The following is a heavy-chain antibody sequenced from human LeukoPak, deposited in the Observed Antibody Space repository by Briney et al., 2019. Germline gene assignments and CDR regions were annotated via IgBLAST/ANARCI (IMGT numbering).Heavy chain of an antibody. CDR2: ISGSGGST. V-gene: IGHV3-23*01. J-gene: IGHJ4*02. CDR3: ANGEQWLANFDY. Sequence: GGSLRLSCAASGFTFSSYAMSWVRQAPGKGLEWVSAISGSGGSTYYADSVKGRFTISRDNSKNTLYLQMNSLRAEDTTVYYCANGEQWLANFDYWGQGTLVTVSS. CDR1: GFTFSSYA. D-gene: IGHD6-19*01.